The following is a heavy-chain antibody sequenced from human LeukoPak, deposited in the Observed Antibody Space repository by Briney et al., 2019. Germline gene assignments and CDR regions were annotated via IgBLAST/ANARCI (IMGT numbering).Heavy chain of an antibody. V-gene: IGHV3-21*01. Sequence: GGSLRLSCVASGFTFSSYSMNWVRQAPGKGLEWVSSISSSSSYIYYADSVKGRFTISRDNAKNSLYLQMNSLRAEDTAVYYCAREETLWFGELLYEPRGMDVWGKGTTVTVSS. D-gene: IGHD3-10*01. CDR3: AREETLWFGELLYEPRGMDV. CDR1: GFTFSSYS. CDR2: ISSSSSYI. J-gene: IGHJ6*04.